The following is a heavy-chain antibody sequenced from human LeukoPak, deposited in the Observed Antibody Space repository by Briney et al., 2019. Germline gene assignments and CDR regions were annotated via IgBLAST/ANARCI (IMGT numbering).Heavy chain of an antibody. J-gene: IGHJ5*02. Sequence: SQTLSLTCTVSGGSISSGSYYWSWIRQPAGKGLEWIGRIYTSGSTNYNPSLKSRVTISVDTSKNQFSLKLSSVTAADTAVYYCARDYYGDKNPSWGQGTLVTVSS. D-gene: IGHD4-17*01. CDR2: IYTSGST. V-gene: IGHV4-61*02. CDR1: GGSISSGSYY. CDR3: ARDYYGDKNPS.